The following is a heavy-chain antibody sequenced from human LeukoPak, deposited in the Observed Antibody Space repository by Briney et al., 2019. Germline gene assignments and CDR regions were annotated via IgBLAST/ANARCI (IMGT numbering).Heavy chain of an antibody. V-gene: IGHV3-30*02. CDR1: GFTFSSYG. CDR3: TTGGIAAAALTDFDY. D-gene: IGHD6-13*01. Sequence: PGGSLRLSCAASGFTFSSYGMHWVRQAPGKGLEWVAFIRYGGSNKYYADSVKGRFTISRDDSKNTLYLQMNSLKTEDTAVYYCTTGGIAAAALTDFDYWGQGTLVTVSS. CDR2: IRYGGSNK. J-gene: IGHJ4*02.